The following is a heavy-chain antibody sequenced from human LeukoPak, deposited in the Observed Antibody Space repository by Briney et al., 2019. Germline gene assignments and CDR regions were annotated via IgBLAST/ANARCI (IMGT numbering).Heavy chain of an antibody. CDR1: GYTFTGYY. Sequence: ASVKVSCKASGYTFTGYYIHWVRQAPGQGLECMGWINPNSGGTNYAQKLQGRVTMTRDTSISTAYMELSRLRSDDTAVYYCARGGSGSYFSWLDPWGQGTLVTFSS. D-gene: IGHD3-10*01. V-gene: IGHV1-2*02. CDR2: INPNSGGT. J-gene: IGHJ5*02. CDR3: ARGGSGSYFSWLDP.